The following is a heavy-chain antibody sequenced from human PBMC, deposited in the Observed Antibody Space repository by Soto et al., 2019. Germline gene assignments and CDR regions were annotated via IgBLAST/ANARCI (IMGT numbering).Heavy chain of an antibody. CDR1: GFAFTSYS. J-gene: IGHJ4*02. V-gene: IGHV3-21*06. CDR2: ISITTNYI. Sequence: PGGSLRLSWAASGFAFTSYSMNWVRQAPGKGLGWVSSISITTNYIYYGDSMKGRFTISRDNAKNSLYLEMNSLRAEDTAVYYCARESEDLTSNFDYWGQGTLVTVSS. CDR3: ARESEDLTSNFDY.